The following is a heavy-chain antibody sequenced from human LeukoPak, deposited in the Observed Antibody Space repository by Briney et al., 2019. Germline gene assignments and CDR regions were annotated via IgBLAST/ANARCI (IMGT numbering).Heavy chain of an antibody. CDR2: INHSGTT. CDR1: GGSFSGYY. CDR3: ARGRNWQTFYHYCMDV. J-gene: IGHJ6*03. V-gene: IGHV4-34*01. D-gene: IGHD1-14*01. Sequence: SETLSLTCGVSGGSFSGYYCTWIRQSPGKGLEWMGEINHSGTTIYNPSLKSPVTMSVDTSRNQISLKMTSVTAADSAVYYCARGRNWQTFYHYCMDVWGNGTRVTVSS.